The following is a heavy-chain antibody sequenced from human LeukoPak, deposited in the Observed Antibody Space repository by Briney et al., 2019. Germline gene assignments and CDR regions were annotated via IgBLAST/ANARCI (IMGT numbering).Heavy chain of an antibody. D-gene: IGHD3-16*01. CDR1: GYSFPGYW. CDR2: IYPDDSNI. CDR3: ARFGGATFAQSFFDY. J-gene: IGHJ4*02. V-gene: IGHV5-51*01. Sequence: GESLKISCKGSGYSFPGYWIAWVRQMPGKGLEWMGIIYPDDSNIRYSPSLQGQVTISADMSISTTFLQWSSLKASDTAMYYCARFGGATFAQSFFDYWGQGTLVTVSS.